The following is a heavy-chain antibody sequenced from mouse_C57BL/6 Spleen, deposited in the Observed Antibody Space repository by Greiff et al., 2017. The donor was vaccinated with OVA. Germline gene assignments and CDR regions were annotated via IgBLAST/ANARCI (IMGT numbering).Heavy chain of an antibody. V-gene: IGHV2-2*01. CDR1: GFSLTSYG. D-gene: IGHD1-1*01. J-gene: IGHJ4*01. Sequence: QVQLQQSGPGLVQPSQSLSITCTVSGFSLTSYGVHWVRQSPGKGLEWLGVIWSGGSTDYNAAFISRLSISKDNSKSQVFFKMNSLQADDTAIYYCARNYYGSLPYAMDYWGQGTSVTVSS. CDR2: IWSGGST. CDR3: ARNYYGSLPYAMDY.